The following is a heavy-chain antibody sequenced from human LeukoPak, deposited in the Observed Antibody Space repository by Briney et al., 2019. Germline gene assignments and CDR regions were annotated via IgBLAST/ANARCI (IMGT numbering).Heavy chain of an antibody. CDR3: ARRYCSGGSCRYDY. CDR2: INPNSGGT. D-gene: IGHD2-15*01. V-gene: IGHV1-2*02. CDR1: GYTFTGYY. Sequence: ASVKVSCKASGYTFTGYYIHWVRQAPGQGLEWMGWINPNSGGTNYAQKFQGRVTMTRDTSISTAYMELRSLRSDDTAVYYCARRYCSGGSCRYDYWGQGTLVTVSS. J-gene: IGHJ4*02.